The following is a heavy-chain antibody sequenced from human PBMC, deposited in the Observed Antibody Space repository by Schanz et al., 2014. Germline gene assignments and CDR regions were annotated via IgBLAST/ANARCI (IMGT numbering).Heavy chain of an antibody. CDR3: ARDGYRNGRPFDH. J-gene: IGHJ4*02. D-gene: IGHD5-18*01. CDR1: GFTFSSYN. Sequence: EVQLVESGGGLVRPGDSLRLSCAASGFTFSSYNINWVRQAPGKGLEWVSYISHNSHYTNYADSVKGRFTISRDTAENSVYLQMNSLRAEDTAVYYCARDGYRNGRPFDHWGQGTRVTVSA. CDR2: ISHNSHYT. V-gene: IGHV3-21*05.